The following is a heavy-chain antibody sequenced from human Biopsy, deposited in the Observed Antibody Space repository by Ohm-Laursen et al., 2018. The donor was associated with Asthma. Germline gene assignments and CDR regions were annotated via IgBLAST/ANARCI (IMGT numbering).Heavy chain of an antibody. D-gene: IGHD5-12*01. CDR1: GDPFSNYA. CDR3: ARGYSGSDRIVYYYSGLEV. V-gene: IGHV1-69*01. CDR2: LIPVLGTP. Sequence: GSSVKVSCKASGDPFSNYAISWVRQAPGQGLEWMGGLIPVLGTPDHAQMFEGRDTITADESTSTAYMELSSLSSEDTAVYYCARGYSGSDRIVYYYSGLEVWGQGPTVTVSS. J-gene: IGHJ6*02.